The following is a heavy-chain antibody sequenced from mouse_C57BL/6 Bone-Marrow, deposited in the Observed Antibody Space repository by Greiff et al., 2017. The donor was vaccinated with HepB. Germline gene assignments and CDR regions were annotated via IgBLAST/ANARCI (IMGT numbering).Heavy chain of an antibody. CDR2: IDPSDSET. V-gene: IGHV1-52*01. CDR3: ASSDYDVDYAMDY. CDR1: GYTFTSYW. Sequence: VKLQQPGAELVRPGSSVKLSCKASGYTFTSYWMHWVKQRPIQGLEWIGNIDPSDSETHYNQKFKDKATLTVDKSSSTAYMQLSSLTSEDSAVYYCASSDYDVDYAMDYWGQGTSVTVSS. D-gene: IGHD2-4*01. J-gene: IGHJ4*01.